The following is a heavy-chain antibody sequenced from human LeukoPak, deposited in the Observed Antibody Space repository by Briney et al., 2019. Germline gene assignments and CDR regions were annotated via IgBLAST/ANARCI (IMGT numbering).Heavy chain of an antibody. CDR1: GYTFTSYY. D-gene: IGHD3-3*01. CDR2: INPSGGST. J-gene: IGHJ4*02. CDR3: ARDRLNVLQFSLPDDY. Sequence: GASVKVSCKASGYTFTSYYLHWVRQAPGQGLEWMGIINPSGGSTNYARKFQDRVTMTTDTSTSTVYMELSSLRSEDTAVYFCARDRLNVLQFSLPDDYWGQGLLVTVSS. V-gene: IGHV1-46*01.